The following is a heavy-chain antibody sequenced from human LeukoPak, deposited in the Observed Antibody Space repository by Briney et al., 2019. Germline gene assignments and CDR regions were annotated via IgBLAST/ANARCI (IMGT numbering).Heavy chain of an antibody. CDR2: ILGRDQKT. CDR3: VKGAWMDV. Sequence: GGSLRLSCVASGFTFNTFDMTWGRQAPGKWLEWVSVILGRDQKTYYADSVKGRFTISRDNSKNTLYLQMNNLRAEDTAVYYCVKGAWMDVWGKGITVTVSS. J-gene: IGHJ6*04. CDR1: GFTFNTFD. V-gene: IGHV3-23*01.